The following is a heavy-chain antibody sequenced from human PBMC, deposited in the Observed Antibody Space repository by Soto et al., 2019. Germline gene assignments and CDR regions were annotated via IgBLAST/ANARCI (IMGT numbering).Heavy chain of an antibody. Sequence: EVQLVESGGGLVQPGGSLRLSCAASGYTFSSYWMHWVRQVPGKGLLWFSRIDEYGTTINYADSVKGRFTIARDNARNTLYLEMNSVRAEDTALYYCTSDIGGKGAYWGPGTLVTGSS. V-gene: IGHV3-74*01. CDR2: IDEYGTTI. CDR3: TSDIGGKGAY. J-gene: IGHJ4*02. CDR1: GYTFSSYW. D-gene: IGHD3-10*01.